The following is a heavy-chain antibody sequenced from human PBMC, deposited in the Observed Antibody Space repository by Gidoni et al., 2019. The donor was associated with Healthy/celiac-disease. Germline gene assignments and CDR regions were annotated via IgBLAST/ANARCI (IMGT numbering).Heavy chain of an antibody. D-gene: IGHD3-22*01. Sequence: EVQLLESGGGLVQPGGSLRLSCAASGFPFSSYAMSWVRQAPGKGLAWVSAISGSGGSTYYADSVKGRFTISRDNSKNTLYLQMNSLRAEDTAVYYCAKDGDYYDSSGYYTPEPFDYWGQGTLVTVSS. CDR2: ISGSGGST. CDR1: GFPFSSYA. V-gene: IGHV3-23*01. CDR3: AKDGDYYDSSGYYTPEPFDY. J-gene: IGHJ4*02.